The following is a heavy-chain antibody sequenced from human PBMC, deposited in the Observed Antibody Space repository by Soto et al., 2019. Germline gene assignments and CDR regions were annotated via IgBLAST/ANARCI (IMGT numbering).Heavy chain of an antibody. CDR2: IVVGSGNT. CDR1: GFTFTSSA. Sequence: SVKVSCKASGFTFTSSAVQWVRQARGQRLEWIGWIVVGSGNTNYAQKFQERVTITRDMSTSTAYMELSSLRSEDTAVYYCAADSSGWAPLAYYYGMDVWGQGTTVTVS. CDR3: AADSSGWAPLAYYYGMDV. D-gene: IGHD6-19*01. J-gene: IGHJ6*02. V-gene: IGHV1-58*01.